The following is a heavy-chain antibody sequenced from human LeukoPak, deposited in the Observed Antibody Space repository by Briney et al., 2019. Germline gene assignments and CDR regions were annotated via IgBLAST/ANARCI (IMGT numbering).Heavy chain of an antibody. D-gene: IGHD5-18*01. CDR3: ARELSSSGYYFDS. V-gene: IGHV3-21*01. Sequence: PGGSLRLSCEASGFSLTNYGMDWVRQAPGKGLEWVSSISSSGAYIYYAASVRGRFTISRDNAKNSLYLQMNSLRAEDTAVYYCARELSSSGYYFDSWGQGNLVTVSS. CDR1: GFSLTNYG. CDR2: ISSSGAYI. J-gene: IGHJ4*02.